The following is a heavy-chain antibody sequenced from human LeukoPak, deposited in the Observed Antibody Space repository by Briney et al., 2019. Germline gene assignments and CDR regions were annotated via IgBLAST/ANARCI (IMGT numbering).Heavy chain of an antibody. D-gene: IGHD1-7*01. J-gene: IGHJ4*02. Sequence: SETLSLTCTVSGGSISSGSYYWNWIRQPAGKGLQWIGRIYPNGSTNYSPSLKSRVTISVDTSEKQVSLKLSAVTAADTAVYYCARAPPNWNYDYWGQGTLVTVSS. CDR1: GGSISSGSYY. V-gene: IGHV4-61*02. CDR3: ARAPPNWNYDY. CDR2: IYPNGST.